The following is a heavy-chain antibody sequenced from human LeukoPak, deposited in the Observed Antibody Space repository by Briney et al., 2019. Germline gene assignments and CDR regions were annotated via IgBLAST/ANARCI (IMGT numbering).Heavy chain of an antibody. D-gene: IGHD2-21*02. J-gene: IGHJ4*02. CDR1: GGSISSGSYY. CDR2: VYTTGSI. Sequence: SETLSLTCTVSGGSISSGSYYWSWIRQPDGKGLEWIGRVYTTGSIDYNPSLKSRVTISVDTSKNHFSLNLTSVTAADTAVYYCARVAVVPGPGYFDHWGQGTLVTVSS. CDR3: ARVAVVPGPGYFDH. V-gene: IGHV4-61*02.